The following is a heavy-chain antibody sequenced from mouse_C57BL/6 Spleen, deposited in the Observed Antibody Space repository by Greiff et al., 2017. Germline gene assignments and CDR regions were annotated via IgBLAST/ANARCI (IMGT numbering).Heavy chain of an antibody. D-gene: IGHD4-1*01. CDR1: GFTFSSYA. CDR3: TRDKLGSGFDY. J-gene: IGHJ2*01. CDR2: ISSGGDYI. V-gene: IGHV5-9-1*02. Sequence: EVKLVESGEGLVKPGGSLKLSCAASGFTFSSYAMSWVRQTPEKRLEWVAYISSGGDYIYYADTVKGRFTISRDNARNTLYLQMSSLKSEDTAMYYCTRDKLGSGFDYWGQGTTLTVSS.